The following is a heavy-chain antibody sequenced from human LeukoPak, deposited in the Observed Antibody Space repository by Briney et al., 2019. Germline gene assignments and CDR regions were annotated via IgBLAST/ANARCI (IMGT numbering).Heavy chain of an antibody. CDR2: INPSVGST. J-gene: IGHJ4*02. D-gene: IGHD5-24*01. Sequence: ASVKVSCKASGYTFTSYYMHWVRPAPGQGLEWMGIINPSVGSTGYAQKFQGRVTMTRDTSTSTVYMELSRLRSEDTAVYYCARDGYNKPAFDYWGQGTLVTVSS. CDR3: ARDGYNKPAFDY. V-gene: IGHV1-46*01. CDR1: GYTFTSYY.